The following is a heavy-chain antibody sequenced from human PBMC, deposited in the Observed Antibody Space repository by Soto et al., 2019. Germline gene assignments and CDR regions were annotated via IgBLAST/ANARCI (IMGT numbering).Heavy chain of an antibody. D-gene: IGHD4-17*01. CDR1: GFTFSNAW. V-gene: IGHV3-15*01. Sequence: EVQLVESGGGLVKPGGSLRLSCAASGFTFSNAWMSWVRQAPGKGLEWVGRIKSKTDGGTTDYAAPVKGRFTISRDDSKNTLYLQMNSLKTEDTAVYYCTTVISDDYVDYGKPDAFDIWGQGTMVTVSS. CDR2: IKSKTDGGTT. CDR3: TTVISDDYVDYGKPDAFDI. J-gene: IGHJ3*02.